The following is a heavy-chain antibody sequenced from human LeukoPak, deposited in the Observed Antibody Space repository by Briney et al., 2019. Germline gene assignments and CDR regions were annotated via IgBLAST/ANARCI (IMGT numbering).Heavy chain of an antibody. V-gene: IGHV4-39*01. J-gene: IGHJ4*02. Sequence: PSETLSLTCTVSGGSISSSSYCWGWIRQPPGKGLEWIGSIYYSGSTYYNPSLKSRVTISVDTSKNQFSLKLSSVTAADTAVYYCAAMGAARLMSWKRQSSNFNYWGQGTLVTVSS. CDR1: GGSISSSSYC. CDR3: AAMGAARLMSWKRQSSNFNY. D-gene: IGHD6-6*01. CDR2: IYYSGST.